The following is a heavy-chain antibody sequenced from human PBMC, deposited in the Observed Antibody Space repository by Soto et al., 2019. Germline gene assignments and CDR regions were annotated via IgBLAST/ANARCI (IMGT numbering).Heavy chain of an antibody. V-gene: IGHV3-53*01. D-gene: IGHD2-2*01. CDR3: ARALPVAKGGFDP. CDR1: GFTVSNTY. CDR2: IYTAGGT. J-gene: IGHJ5*02. Sequence: GVLRLSCAASGFTVSNTYMTWVRQPPGKGLECVSVIYTAGGTNYADSVKGRFIISRDNSKNTLYLQMNSLRAEDTAVYYCARALPVAKGGFDPWGQGTLVTVSS.